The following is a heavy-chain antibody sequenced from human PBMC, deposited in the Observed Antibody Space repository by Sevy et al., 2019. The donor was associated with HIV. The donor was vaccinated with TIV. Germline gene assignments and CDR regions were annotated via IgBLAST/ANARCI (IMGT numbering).Heavy chain of an antibody. CDR2: MTPSSRET. CDR3: ARNSYGSGTFDY. J-gene: IGHJ4*02. Sequence: ASVKVSCKASGYTFTSYDINWVRQAAGQGLEWVGWMTPSSRETGYAQKFEGRITMTGDTSISTAYLELSSLTSEDTAVYFCARNSYGSGTFDYWGQGTLVTVSS. V-gene: IGHV1-8*01. D-gene: IGHD3-10*01. CDR1: GYTFTSYD.